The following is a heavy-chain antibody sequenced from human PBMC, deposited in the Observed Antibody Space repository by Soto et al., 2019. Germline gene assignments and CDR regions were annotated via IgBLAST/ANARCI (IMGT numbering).Heavy chain of an antibody. J-gene: IGHJ4*02. CDR3: ARHSPLGEDSSGSPFDY. Sequence: GESLKISCKGSGYSFTSYWIGWVRQMPGKGLEWMGIIYPGDSDTRYSPSFQGQVTISADKSISTAYLQWSSLKASDTAMYYCARHSPLGEDSSGSPFDYWGQGTLVTVSS. CDR1: GYSFTSYW. D-gene: IGHD3-22*01. V-gene: IGHV5-51*01. CDR2: IYPGDSDT.